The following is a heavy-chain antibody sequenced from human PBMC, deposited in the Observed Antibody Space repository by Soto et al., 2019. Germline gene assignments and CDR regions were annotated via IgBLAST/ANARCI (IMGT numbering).Heavy chain of an antibody. Sequence: QVQLQASGPGLVKPSETLSLTCTVSGGSXSXXXXXWXXQPPGKGLEWIGYSYYSGSTKYNPSLXXXXXXXXXXXXXXXXXXXXXXXXXXXXXXXXXXXXXXXXXXXXXXXXXXFXGQXXXVTVSS. J-gene: IGHJ4*02. CDR3: XXXXXXXXXXXXXXXXXXF. CDR1: GGSXSXXX. V-gene: IGHV4-59*01. CDR2: SYYSGST.